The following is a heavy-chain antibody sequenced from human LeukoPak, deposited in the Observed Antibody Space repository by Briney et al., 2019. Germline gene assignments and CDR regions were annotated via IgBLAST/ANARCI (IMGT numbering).Heavy chain of an antibody. CDR2: MNQDGAKK. CDR3: TRGTNNDY. V-gene: IGHV3-7*01. J-gene: IGHJ4*02. Sequence: GGSLRLSCAASGFTFSSYWMSWVRQAPGKGLEWVAYMNQDGAKKSYVDSVKGRFTISRDNAKSSLSLQMNSLRAEDTAVYYRTRGTNNDYWGQGTLVTVSS. CDR1: GFTFSSYW.